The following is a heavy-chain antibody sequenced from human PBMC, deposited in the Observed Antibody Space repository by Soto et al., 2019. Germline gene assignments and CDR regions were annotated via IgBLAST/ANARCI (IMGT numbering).Heavy chain of an antibody. CDR1: GYTFTYRY. D-gene: IGHD4-17*01. J-gene: IGHJ4*02. CDR3: ASLNHDYGDYYFDY. V-gene: IGHV1-45*02. CDR2: ITPFNGNT. Sequence: SVKVSCKASGYTFTYRYLHWVRQAPGQALEWMGWITPFNGNTNYAQKFQDRVTITRDRSMSTAYMELSSLRSEDTAMYYCASLNHDYGDYYFDYWGQGTLVTVSS.